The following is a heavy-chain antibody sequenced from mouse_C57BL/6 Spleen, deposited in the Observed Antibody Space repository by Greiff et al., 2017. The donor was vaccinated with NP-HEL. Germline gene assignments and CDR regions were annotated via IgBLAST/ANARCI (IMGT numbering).Heavy chain of an antibody. CDR1: GYTFTSYT. CDR2: INPSSGYT. J-gene: IGHJ4*01. V-gene: IGHV1-4*01. D-gene: IGHD2-1*01. CDR3: AGGGNYVYYYAMDY. Sequence: QVQLQQSGAELARPGASVKMSCKASGYTFTSYTMHWVKQRPGQGLEWIGYINPSSGYTKYNQKFKDKATLTADKSSSTAYMQLSSLTSEDSAVYYCAGGGNYVYYYAMDYWGQGTSVTVSS.